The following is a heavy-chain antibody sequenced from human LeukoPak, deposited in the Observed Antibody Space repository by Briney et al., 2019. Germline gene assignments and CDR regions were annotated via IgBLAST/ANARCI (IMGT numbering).Heavy chain of an antibody. D-gene: IGHD3-10*01. CDR3: AKGGSWFEDLLYYFDY. Sequence: GGSLRLSCAASGFTFSSYAMSWVRQAPGKGLEWVSGISDSGGNTDYADSVKGRFTISRDNSKNTLYLQMNSLRAEDTAVYYCAKGGSWFEDLLYYFDYWGQGTLVTVSS. J-gene: IGHJ4*02. V-gene: IGHV3-23*01. CDR2: ISDSGGNT. CDR1: GFTFSSYA.